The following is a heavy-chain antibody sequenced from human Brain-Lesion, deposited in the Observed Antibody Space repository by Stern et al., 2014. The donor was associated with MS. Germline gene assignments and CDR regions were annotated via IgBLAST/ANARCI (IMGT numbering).Heavy chain of an antibody. D-gene: IGHD2-8*02. CDR1: GDSISSYTHY. Sequence: QLQLQESGPGLVKPSETLSLTCAVSGDSISSYTHYWAWIRQPPGKGLEWIGSVYYSGATYYNPSLKSPVTISVDTSKNTSSLGLNSVTAADTAVYYCAKHACTGAACPFDLWGQGTLVTVSS. V-gene: IGHV4-39*01. J-gene: IGHJ4*02. CDR2: VYYSGAT. CDR3: AKHACTGAACPFDL.